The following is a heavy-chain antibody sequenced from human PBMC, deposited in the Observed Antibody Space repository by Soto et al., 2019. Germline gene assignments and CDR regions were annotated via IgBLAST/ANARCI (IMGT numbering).Heavy chain of an antibody. CDR2: IYYSGST. CDR3: ARYCSSNSCHFGAFDI. CDR1: GGSVSSGSYY. Sequence: PXGTLSLTFTVSGGSVSSGSYYWSWIRQPPGKGLEWIGYIYYSGSTNYNPSLKSRVTISVDTSKNQFSLKLSSVTAADTAVYYCARYCSSNSCHFGAFDIWAQGTMVTVSS. D-gene: IGHD2-2*01. V-gene: IGHV4-61*01. J-gene: IGHJ3*02.